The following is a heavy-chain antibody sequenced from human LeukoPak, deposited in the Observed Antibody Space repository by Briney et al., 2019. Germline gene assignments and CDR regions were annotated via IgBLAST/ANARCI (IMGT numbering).Heavy chain of an antibody. Sequence: GGSLRLSCAVSGFTFTDTYMTWIRQAPGKGLEWVSYISSSGSTIYYADSVKGRFTISRDNSKNTLYLQMNSLRAEDTAVYYCAGDTMIVVVKGGFDYWGQGTLVTVSS. CDR2: ISSSGSTI. V-gene: IGHV3-11*01. CDR1: GFTFTDTY. D-gene: IGHD3-22*01. CDR3: AGDTMIVVVKGGFDY. J-gene: IGHJ4*02.